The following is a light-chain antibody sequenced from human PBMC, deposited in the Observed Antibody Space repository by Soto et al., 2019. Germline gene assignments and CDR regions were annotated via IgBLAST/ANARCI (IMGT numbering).Light chain of an antibody. Sequence: QSALTQPPSASGSPGQSVAISCTGTTSDIGGYNYVSWYQQHPGTAPNLMIYEVNKRPSGVPDRFSGSKSGNTASLTVSGLQAEDEADYCCSSHGGNSPYVFGTGTKVTVL. V-gene: IGLV2-8*01. CDR2: EVN. CDR1: TSDIGGYNY. CDR3: SSHGGNSPYV. J-gene: IGLJ1*01.